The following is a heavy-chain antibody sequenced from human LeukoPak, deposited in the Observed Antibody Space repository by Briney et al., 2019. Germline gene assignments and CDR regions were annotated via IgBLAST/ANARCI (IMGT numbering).Heavy chain of an antibody. CDR3: ARDHNQYYYGSGVSGGWFDS. D-gene: IGHD3-10*01. J-gene: IGHJ5*01. CDR2: IYYRGST. Sequence: SETLSLTCTVSGGSITSSSYYWGWIRQPPGKGLEWIGSIYYRGSTHYNPSLKSRVTISVNTSKNQFSLKLSSVTAADTAVYYCARDHNQYYYGSGVSGGWFDSWGQGTLVTVSS. V-gene: IGHV4-39*07. CDR1: GGSITSSSYY.